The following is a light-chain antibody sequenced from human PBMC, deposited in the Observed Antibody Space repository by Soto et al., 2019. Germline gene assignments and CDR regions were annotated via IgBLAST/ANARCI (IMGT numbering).Light chain of an antibody. Sequence: QSVLTQPPSVSAAPGQRVTISCSGSSSNIGSHTVSWYQQLPGTAPNLLIYSNDQRPSGVPDRFSGSKSGTSASLAISGLQSEDEADYYCAAWDDSLSGAVFGGGTQLTVL. CDR1: SSNIGSHT. CDR2: SND. V-gene: IGLV1-44*01. CDR3: AAWDDSLSGAV. J-gene: IGLJ7*01.